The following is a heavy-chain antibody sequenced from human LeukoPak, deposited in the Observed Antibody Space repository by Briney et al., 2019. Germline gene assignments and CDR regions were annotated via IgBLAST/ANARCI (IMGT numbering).Heavy chain of an antibody. CDR2: IIPIFGTA. J-gene: IGHJ5*02. CDR1: RGTFSSYA. D-gene: IGHD2-2*01. Sequence: ASVKVSCKASRGTFSSYAISWVRQAPGQGPEWMGGIIPIFGTANYAQKFQGRVTITADESTSTAYMELSSLRSEDTAVYYCARDRPGRYCSSTSCYAASPFDPWGQGTLVIVSS. CDR3: ARDRPGRYCSSTSCYAASPFDP. V-gene: IGHV1-69*13.